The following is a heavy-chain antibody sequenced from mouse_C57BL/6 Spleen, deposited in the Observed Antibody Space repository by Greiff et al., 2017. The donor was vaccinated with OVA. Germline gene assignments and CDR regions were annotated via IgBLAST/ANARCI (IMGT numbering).Heavy chain of an antibody. V-gene: IGHV1-69*01. Sequence: QVQLQQPGAELVMPGASVKLSCKASGYTFTSYCMHWVKQRPGQGLEWIGEIDPSDSYTNYNQKFKGKSTLTVDKSSSTAYMQLSSLTSEDSAVYYCARGGGNYGFAYWGQGTLVTVSA. D-gene: IGHD2-1*01. CDR3: ARGGGNYGFAY. J-gene: IGHJ3*01. CDR2: IDPSDSYT. CDR1: GYTFTSYC.